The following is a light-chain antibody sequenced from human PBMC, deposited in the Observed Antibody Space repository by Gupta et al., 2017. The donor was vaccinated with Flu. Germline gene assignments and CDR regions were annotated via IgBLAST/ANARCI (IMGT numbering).Light chain of an antibody. CDR2: GAS. J-gene: IGKJ1*01. CDR1: QAVSFN. Sequence: STGTLSVSPGERATLSCRASQAVSFNVAWYQQRPGQVPRLLIYGASTRATGTPARFSGSGSGTEFTLAISSLQSSDFAVYYCQQYNIWTAWSFG. CDR3: QQYNIWTAWS. V-gene: IGKV3D-15*01.